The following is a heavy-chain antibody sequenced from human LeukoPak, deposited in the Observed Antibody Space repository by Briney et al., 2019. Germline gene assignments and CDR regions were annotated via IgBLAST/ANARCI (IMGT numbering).Heavy chain of an antibody. Sequence: GGSLRLSCVTSRFSLSNFWMIWVRQAPGKGLEWVANINEDGSEKNYVDSVKGRFTISRDNAKNSLYLQMNSFRAEDTAVYYCVRDRSRTTVTRFDSWGQGTLVTVSS. J-gene: IGHJ4*02. CDR1: RFSLSNFW. CDR2: INEDGSEK. V-gene: IGHV3-7*01. CDR3: VRDRSRTTVTRFDS. D-gene: IGHD4-17*01.